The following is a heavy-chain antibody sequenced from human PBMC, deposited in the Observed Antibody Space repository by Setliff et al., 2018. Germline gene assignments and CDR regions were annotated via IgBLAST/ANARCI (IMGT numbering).Heavy chain of an antibody. Sequence: LRLSCAASGFTFSRYWMSWVRQAPGKGLEWVANIKQDGSEKYYVDSVKGRFTISRDNAKNSLYLQMNSLRAEDTAVYYCARDHSYGYSLYYYYYYGMDVWGQGSTVTVSS. D-gene: IGHD5-18*01. CDR3: ARDHSYGYSLYYYYYYGMDV. CDR1: GFTFSRYW. V-gene: IGHV3-7*01. J-gene: IGHJ6*02. CDR2: IKQDGSEK.